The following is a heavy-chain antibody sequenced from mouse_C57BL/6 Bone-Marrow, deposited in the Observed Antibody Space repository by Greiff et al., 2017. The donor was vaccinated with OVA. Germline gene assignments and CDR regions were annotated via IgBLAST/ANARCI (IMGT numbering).Heavy chain of an antibody. J-gene: IGHJ3*01. Sequence: QVQLQQPGAELVKPGASVKPSCKASGYTFPSYWMHWVKQRPGRRLEWIGRIDPNSGGTKYNEKFKSKATLTVDKPSSTPYMQLSSLTSEDSTVYYCARGDHYSFAYWGQGTLVTVSA. CDR1: GYTFPSYW. CDR3: ARGDHYSFAY. V-gene: IGHV1-72*01. CDR2: IDPNSGGT. D-gene: IGHD1-2*01.